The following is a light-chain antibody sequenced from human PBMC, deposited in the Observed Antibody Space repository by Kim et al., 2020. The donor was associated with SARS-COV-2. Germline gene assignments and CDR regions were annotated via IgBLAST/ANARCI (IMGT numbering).Light chain of an antibody. V-gene: IGLV1-40*01. CDR3: QSYDSSLSVV. CDR1: SSNIGAGYD. J-gene: IGLJ2*01. CDR2: GNS. Sequence: GQRVTLACTGSSSNIGAGYDVHWYQQPPGTAPKLLIYGNSNRPSGVPDRFSGSKSGTSASLAITGLQAEDEADYYCQSYDSSLSVVFGGGTKVTVL.